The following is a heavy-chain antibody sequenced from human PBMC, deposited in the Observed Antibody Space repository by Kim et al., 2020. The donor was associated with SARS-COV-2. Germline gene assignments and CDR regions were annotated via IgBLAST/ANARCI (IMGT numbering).Heavy chain of an antibody. J-gene: IGHJ3*02. CDR2: ILSSGDAI. V-gene: IGHV3-48*02. CDR3: ARDYAYAFDI. D-gene: IGHD3-16*01. Sequence: GGSLRLSCAASGFIFSSYSMNWVRQSPGKGLEWVSYILSSGDAIYYGDSVKGRFTISRDNAKNSVYLQMNSLRDEDTAVYYCARDYAYAFDIWGQGTLVTVSS. CDR1: GFIFSSYS.